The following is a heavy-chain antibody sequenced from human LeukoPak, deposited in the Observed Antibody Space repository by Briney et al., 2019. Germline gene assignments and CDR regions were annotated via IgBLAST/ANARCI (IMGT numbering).Heavy chain of an antibody. CDR3: AKRGVVIRVILVGFHKEAYYFDS. J-gene: IGHJ4*02. Sequence: PGGSLRLSCEVSGITLSNYGMSWVRQAPGKGLEWVAGISGSGGSTNYADSVKGRFTISRDNPKNTLYLQMNSLRAEDTAVYFCAKRGVVIRVILVGFHKEAYYFDSWAREPWSPSP. CDR1: GITLSNYG. V-gene: IGHV3-23*01. CDR2: ISGSGGST. D-gene: IGHD2-21*01.